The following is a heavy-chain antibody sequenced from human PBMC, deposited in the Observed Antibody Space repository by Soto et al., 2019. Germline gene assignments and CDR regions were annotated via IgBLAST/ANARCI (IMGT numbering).Heavy chain of an antibody. CDR3: ARVAMTTVPAFYNNGMDV. CDR1: GGTFSSYA. Sequence: QVQLVQSGAEVKKPGSSVTVSCKASGGTFSSYAISWVRQAPGQGLEWMGRIIPFIGTANYAHKFQGIVTITADKSTSTTYLELTSLRTEVTAVYYCARVAMTTVPAFYNNGMDVWGHGTTVSVSS. CDR2: IIPFIGTA. V-gene: IGHV1-69*06. D-gene: IGHD4-4*01. J-gene: IGHJ6*02.